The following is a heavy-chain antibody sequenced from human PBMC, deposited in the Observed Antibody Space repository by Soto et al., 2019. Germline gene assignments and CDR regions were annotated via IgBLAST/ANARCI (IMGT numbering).Heavy chain of an antibody. Sequence: QVQLVESGGGVVQPGRSLRLSCSASGFTFSTFAVHWVRQAPGKGLEWVAVISSDGYTKYYTDSVKGRFTISRDNSKNTLFLQMNGLRTEDTAMYYCVRAPTSRLDYWGQGTLVTVSS. J-gene: IGHJ4*02. CDR2: ISSDGYTK. CDR1: GFTFSTFA. CDR3: VRAPTSRLDY. V-gene: IGHV3-30-3*01.